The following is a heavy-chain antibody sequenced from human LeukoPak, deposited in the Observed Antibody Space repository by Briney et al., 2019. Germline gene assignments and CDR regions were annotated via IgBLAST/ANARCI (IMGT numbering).Heavy chain of an antibody. Sequence: GASLRLSCAASGFTFSSYAMSWVRQAPGKGLDWVSAISGSGGSTYYADSVKGRFTISRDNSKNTLYLQMNSLRAEDTAVYYCAKSLNWNLNAFDIWGQGTMVTVSS. CDR2: ISGSGGST. V-gene: IGHV3-23*01. CDR3: AKSLNWNLNAFDI. CDR1: GFTFSSYA. J-gene: IGHJ3*02. D-gene: IGHD1-1*01.